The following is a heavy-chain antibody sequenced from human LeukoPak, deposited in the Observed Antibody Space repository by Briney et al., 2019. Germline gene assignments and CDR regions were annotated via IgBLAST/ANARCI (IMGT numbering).Heavy chain of an antibody. CDR2: IRSKAKKYAT. Sequence: GGSLRLSCAASGFIFSDSGIHWVRQASGKGLGWVGRIRSKAKKYATGYGASVRGRFTISRDDSKNKAYLQMNSLRVDDTAVFYCARQIPGSGQGFDSWGQGTLVTVSS. CDR1: GFIFSDSG. CDR3: ARQIPGSGQGFDS. J-gene: IGHJ5*01. V-gene: IGHV3-73*01. D-gene: IGHD3-10*01.